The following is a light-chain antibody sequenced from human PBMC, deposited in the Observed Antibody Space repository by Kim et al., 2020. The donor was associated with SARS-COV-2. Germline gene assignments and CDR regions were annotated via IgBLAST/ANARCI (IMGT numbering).Light chain of an antibody. Sequence: EIVLTQSPGTLSLSPGERATLSCRASETISSSYLAWYQHKPGQAPRLLIYGASNRATATPDRFSGSGSGTDFTLTISRLEPEDFAVYYCQQYGNSPLYTFGQGTKLEIK. J-gene: IGKJ2*01. CDR1: ETISSSY. V-gene: IGKV3-20*01. CDR3: QQYGNSPLYT. CDR2: GAS.